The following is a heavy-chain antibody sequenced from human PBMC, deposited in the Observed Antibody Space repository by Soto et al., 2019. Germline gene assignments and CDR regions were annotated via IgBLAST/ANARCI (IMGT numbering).Heavy chain of an antibody. D-gene: IGHD4-17*01. J-gene: IGHJ3*02. Sequence: QVQLQESGPGLVKPSQTLSLTCTVSGGSISSGDNYWSWIRQPPGKGLEWIGHIYYNGNTYYNPSLKSRRTISVDTSKNQFSLKLSSVTAADTAVYYCARWRGTTVGTFDIWGQGTMVTVSS. CDR2: IYYNGNT. CDR1: GGSISSGDNY. CDR3: ARWRGTTVGTFDI. V-gene: IGHV4-30-4*01.